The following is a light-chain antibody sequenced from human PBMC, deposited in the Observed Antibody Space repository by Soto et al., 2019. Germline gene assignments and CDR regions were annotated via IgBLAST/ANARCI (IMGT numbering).Light chain of an antibody. V-gene: IGLV1-44*01. CDR1: NSNIGSNT. CDR3: AAWDVSLSAV. CDR2: SSN. J-gene: IGLJ3*02. Sequence: QSVLTQPPSASGTPGQRVTISCSGSNSNIGSNTVNWYQQFPGAAPKLLVYSSNLRPSGVPDRFSGSKSGTSASLAISGLQSEDESDYYCAAWDVSLSAVFGGGTKLTVL.